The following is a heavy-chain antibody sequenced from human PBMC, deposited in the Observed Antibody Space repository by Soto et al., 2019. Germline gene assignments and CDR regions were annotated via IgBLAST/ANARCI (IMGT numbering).Heavy chain of an antibody. CDR1: GFTFSSYS. Sequence: EVQLVESGGGLVKPGGSLRLSCAASGFTFSSYSMNWVRQAPGKGLEWVSSISSSSSYIYYADSVKGRFTISRDNAKNSLYLQMNSLRAEDTAVYYCARDRVSASYYYYYGMDVWGQGTTVTVSS. CDR2: ISSSSSYI. D-gene: IGHD2-8*01. J-gene: IGHJ6*02. V-gene: IGHV3-21*01. CDR3: ARDRVSASYYYYYGMDV.